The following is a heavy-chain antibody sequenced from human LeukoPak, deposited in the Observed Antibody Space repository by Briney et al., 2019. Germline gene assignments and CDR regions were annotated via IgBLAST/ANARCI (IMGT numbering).Heavy chain of an antibody. Sequence: GGSLRLSCAASGFTFSSYAMSRVRQAPGKGLEWVSAISGSGGSTYYADSVKGRFTISRDNSKNTLYLQMNSLRAEDTAVYYCAIAWFIAPQDYWGQGTLVTVSS. CDR3: AIAWFIAPQDY. CDR2: ISGSGGST. V-gene: IGHV3-23*01. D-gene: IGHD3-9*01. CDR1: GFTFSSYA. J-gene: IGHJ4*02.